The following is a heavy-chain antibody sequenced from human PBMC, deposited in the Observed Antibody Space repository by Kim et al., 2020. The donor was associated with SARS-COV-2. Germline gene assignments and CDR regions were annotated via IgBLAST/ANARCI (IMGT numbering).Heavy chain of an antibody. CDR2: ST. CDR3: ARDLEGNVEY. Sequence: STNYNPSLKSRVTISVDTSKNQFSLKLSSVTAAETAVYYCARDLEGNVEYWGQGTLGTVSS. J-gene: IGHJ4*02. D-gene: IGHD3-3*01. V-gene: IGHV4-59*01.